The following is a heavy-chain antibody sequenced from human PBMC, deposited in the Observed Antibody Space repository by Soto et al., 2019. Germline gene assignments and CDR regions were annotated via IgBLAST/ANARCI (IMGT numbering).Heavy chain of an antibody. CDR1: GGSISSSSYY. CDR2: IYYSGST. D-gene: IGHD6-19*01. CDR3: ARHAVNSSGFTDY. J-gene: IGHJ4*02. V-gene: IGHV4-39*01. Sequence: TSETLSPPCTVSGGSISSSSYYWGWIRQPPGEGVEWMGSIYYSGSTYNTPSLKSRVTIPVATSKNQFPLKLSSVTAADTAVYYCARHAVNSSGFTDYWGKGTLVTVSS.